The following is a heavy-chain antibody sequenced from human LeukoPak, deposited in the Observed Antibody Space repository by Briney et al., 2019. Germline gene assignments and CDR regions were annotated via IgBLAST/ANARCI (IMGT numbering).Heavy chain of an antibody. Sequence: ETLSLTCTVSGGSISSSSYYWGWIRQPPGKGLEWVSVIYSGGSTYYADSVKGRFSISRDNSKNTLYLQMNSLRAEDTAVYYCAREFPYSSISMDVWGQGTTVTVSS. D-gene: IGHD6-13*01. CDR3: AREFPYSSISMDV. J-gene: IGHJ6*02. V-gene: IGHV3-53*01. CDR2: IYSGGST. CDR1: GGSISSSSYY.